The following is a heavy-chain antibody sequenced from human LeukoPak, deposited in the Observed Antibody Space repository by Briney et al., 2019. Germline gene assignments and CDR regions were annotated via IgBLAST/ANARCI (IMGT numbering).Heavy chain of an antibody. CDR2: IHHSGST. J-gene: IGHJ4*02. CDR1: GYSISSGYY. Sequence: SETLSVTCTVSGYSISSGYYCGWSRQPPGKGVEWIGSIHHSGSTYYNPSLKSRVTISVDTSKHQFSLKLRSVTAADTAVYYCARRQVYYDSSGHFNWGQGTLVTVSS. D-gene: IGHD3-22*01. V-gene: IGHV4-38-2*02. CDR3: ARRQVYYDSSGHFN.